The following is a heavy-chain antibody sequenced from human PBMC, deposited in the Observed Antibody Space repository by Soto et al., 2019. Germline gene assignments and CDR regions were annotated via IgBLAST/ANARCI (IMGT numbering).Heavy chain of an antibody. CDR3: VRRGAGAQGLFFDY. CDR2: IRSKAYGGTT. J-gene: IGHJ4*02. D-gene: IGHD6-25*01. CDR1: GFTFGDYA. Sequence: EVQLVESGGGLAQPGRSLTLSCTASGFTFGDYAVSWFRQAPGRGLEWVGLIRSKAYGGTTEYAASMKGRFTISRYDSKRNAYVQMNSLKTEDTAVYYCVRRGAGAQGLFFDYWGQGTLVTVSS. V-gene: IGHV3-49*03.